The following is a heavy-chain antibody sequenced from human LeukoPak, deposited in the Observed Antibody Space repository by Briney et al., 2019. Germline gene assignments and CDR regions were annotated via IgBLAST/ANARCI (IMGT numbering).Heavy chain of an antibody. D-gene: IGHD1-26*01. CDR1: GYTFTSYG. Sequence: ASVKVSCKASGYTFTSYGISWVRQAPGQGLEWMGWISAYNDNTNYAQKLQGRVTMTTDTSTSTAYMELRSLRSDDTAVYYCARDESGDDSGYYYGMDVWGQGTTVTVSS. V-gene: IGHV1-18*01. CDR3: ARDESGDDSGYYYGMDV. CDR2: ISAYNDNT. J-gene: IGHJ6*02.